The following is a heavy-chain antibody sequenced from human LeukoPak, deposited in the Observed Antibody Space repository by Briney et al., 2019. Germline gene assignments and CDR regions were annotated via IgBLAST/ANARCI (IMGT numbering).Heavy chain of an antibody. CDR3: VRVKGSYFDY. D-gene: IGHD2-15*01. Sequence: GGSLRLSCAASGFPVISYSVDWVRQAPGKGLEWVSYISSSGSAIYYVDSVKGRFTVSRDNAKNSLSLQMNSPRAEDTAVYYCVRVKGSYFDYWGQGALVTVSS. CDR1: GFPVISYS. CDR2: ISSSGSAI. V-gene: IGHV3-48*01. J-gene: IGHJ4*02.